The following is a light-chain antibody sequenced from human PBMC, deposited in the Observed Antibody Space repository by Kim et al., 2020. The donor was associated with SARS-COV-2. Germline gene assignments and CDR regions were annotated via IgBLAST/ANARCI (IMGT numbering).Light chain of an antibody. CDR2: RNN. Sequence: QAGLTQPPSVSKALRQPATLTCTGNSNNVGNQGAAWLQQHQGHPPKLLSYRNNNRPSGISERLSASRSGNTASLTITGLQPEDEADYYGSAWDSSLSASWVFGGGTQLTVL. J-gene: IGLJ3*02. CDR3: SAWDSSLSASWV. V-gene: IGLV10-54*01. CDR1: SNNVGNQG.